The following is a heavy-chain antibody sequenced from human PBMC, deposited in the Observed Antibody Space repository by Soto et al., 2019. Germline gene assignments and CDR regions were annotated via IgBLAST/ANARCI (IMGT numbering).Heavy chain of an antibody. CDR1: GYTFTSYG. D-gene: IGHD1-26*01. CDR3: ERGHQNSGSYEFDY. CDR2: ISARGGNT. Sequence: ASVKVSCKASGYTFTSYGISWVRQAPGQGLEWMGWISARGGNTNYAQKLQGRVTMTTDISTSTVYMELSSLRSDDTAVYYCERGHQNSGSYEFDYWGQGTLVTVSS. J-gene: IGHJ4*02. V-gene: IGHV1-18*01.